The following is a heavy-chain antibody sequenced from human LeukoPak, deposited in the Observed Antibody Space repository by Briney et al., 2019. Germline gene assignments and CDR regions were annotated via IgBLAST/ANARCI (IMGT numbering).Heavy chain of an antibody. CDR1: GFTFSRYW. Sequence: GGSLRLSCVASGFTFSRYWMHWVRQAPGKGLEWVANIKQDGSEKYYVDSAKGRFTISRDNAKNSLYLQMNSLRAEDTAVYYCARDRHGDSDYWGQGTLVTVSS. CDR3: ARDRHGDSDY. J-gene: IGHJ4*02. D-gene: IGHD4-17*01. CDR2: IKQDGSEK. V-gene: IGHV3-7*01.